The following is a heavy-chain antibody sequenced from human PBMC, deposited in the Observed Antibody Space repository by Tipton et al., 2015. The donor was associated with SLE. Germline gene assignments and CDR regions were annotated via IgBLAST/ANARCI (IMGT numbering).Heavy chain of an antibody. V-gene: IGHV3-7*01. CDR3: ARRVRFLEWLLGPGYSDL. Sequence: SLRLSCAASGFTFSSYWMSWVRQAPGKGLEWVANIKQDGSEKYYVDAVRGRFTISRDNARNSLFLQMNNLRAEDTAVYYCARRVRFLEWLLGPGYSDLWGRGTLVTVSS. CDR1: GFTFSSYW. J-gene: IGHJ2*01. D-gene: IGHD3-3*01. CDR2: IKQDGSEK.